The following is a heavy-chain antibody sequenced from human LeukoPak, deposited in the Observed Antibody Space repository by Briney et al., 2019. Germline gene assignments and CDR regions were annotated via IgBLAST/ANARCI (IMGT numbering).Heavy chain of an antibody. CDR2: ISSSSGYI. CDR3: ARDTTTVTTSD. Sequence: GGSLRLSCAASGFTFSSYSMNWVRQAPGKGLEWVSSISSSSGYIYYADSVKGRFTISRDNAKNSLYLQMNSLRAEDTAVYYCARDTTTVTTSDWGQGTLVTVSS. CDR1: GFTFSSYS. D-gene: IGHD4-17*01. V-gene: IGHV3-21*01. J-gene: IGHJ4*02.